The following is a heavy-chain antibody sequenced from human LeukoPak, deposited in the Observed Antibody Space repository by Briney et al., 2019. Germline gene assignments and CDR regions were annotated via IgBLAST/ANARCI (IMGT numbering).Heavy chain of an antibody. CDR2: ISAYNGNT. CDR3: ARTSLYGGSFDY. D-gene: IGHD4-23*01. CDR1: GGTFSSYA. J-gene: IGHJ4*02. V-gene: IGHV1-18*01. Sequence: ASVKVSCKASGGTFSSYAISWVRQAPGQGLEWMGWISAYNGNTNYAQKLQGRVTMTTDTSTSTAYMELRSLRSDDTAVYYCARTSLYGGSFDYWGQGTLVTVSS.